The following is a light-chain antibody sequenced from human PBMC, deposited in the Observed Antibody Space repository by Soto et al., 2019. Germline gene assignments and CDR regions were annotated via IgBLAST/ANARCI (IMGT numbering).Light chain of an antibody. CDR3: QQHSNWLT. Sequence: EIVLTQSPATLSLSPGERATLSCRASQSVSRYLAWYQQKPGQAPRLLIYVASNRATGIPARFSGSGSGTDFTLTISSLEPEDFAVYYCQQHSNWLTFGGGTKVEIK. CDR1: QSVSRY. J-gene: IGKJ4*01. V-gene: IGKV3-11*01. CDR2: VAS.